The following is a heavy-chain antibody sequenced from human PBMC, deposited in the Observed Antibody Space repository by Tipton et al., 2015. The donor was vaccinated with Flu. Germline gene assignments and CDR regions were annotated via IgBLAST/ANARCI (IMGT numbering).Heavy chain of an antibody. Sequence: TLSLTCTVSGGSVNGYFWSWIRQPPGKGLEWIGGLSYSGSTYYNPSLRSRVVISVDTSKNHFSLKLTSVTVADTAIYYCARLSFYDVDLKNFYSEDWGQGTLVTVSS. CDR1: GGSVNGYF. CDR3: ARLSFYDVDLKNFYSED. CDR2: LSYSGST. D-gene: IGHD3-10*02. J-gene: IGHJ4*02. V-gene: IGHV4-59*05.